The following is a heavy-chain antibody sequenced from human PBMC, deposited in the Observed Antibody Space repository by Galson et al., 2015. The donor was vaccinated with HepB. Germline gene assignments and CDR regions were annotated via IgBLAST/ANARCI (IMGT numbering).Heavy chain of an antibody. V-gene: IGHV1-69*13. CDR3: ATYGGLGYCSGGSCAVEGPIDY. Sequence: SVKVSCKASGGTFSSYAISWVRQAPGQGLEWMGGIIPIFGTANYAQKFQGRVTITADESTSTAYMELSSLRSEDTAVYYCATYGGLGYCSGGSCAVEGPIDYWGQGTLVTVSS. CDR1: GGTFSSYA. J-gene: IGHJ4*02. CDR2: IIPIFGTA. D-gene: IGHD2-15*01.